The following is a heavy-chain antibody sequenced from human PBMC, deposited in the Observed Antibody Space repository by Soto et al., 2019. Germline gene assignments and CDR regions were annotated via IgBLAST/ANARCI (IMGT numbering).Heavy chain of an antibody. Sequence: GXSVKVSYQASVGIFSNFGISWVRQAPGQGLEWMGGIVPVFGRPNYAQRFRGRLTITADESTSTGYMELISLRSDDTAVYYCAREGSGYNFWGQGSQVTVSS. CDR2: IVPVFGRP. CDR3: AREGSGYNF. CDR1: VGIFSNFG. V-gene: IGHV1-69*13. D-gene: IGHD5-12*01. J-gene: IGHJ4*02.